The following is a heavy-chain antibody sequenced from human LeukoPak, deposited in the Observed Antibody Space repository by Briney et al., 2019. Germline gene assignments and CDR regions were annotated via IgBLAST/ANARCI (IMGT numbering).Heavy chain of an antibody. D-gene: IGHD6-6*01. V-gene: IGHV4-59*01. CDR2: IYYSGST. J-gene: IGHJ5*02. CDR3: ARDRTAARPNWFDP. Sequence: SETLSLTCTVSGGSISSYYWSWIRQPPGKGLEWIGYIYYSGSTNYNPSLKSRVTISVDTSKNQFSLKLSSVTAADTAVYYCARDRTAARPNWFDPWGQGTLVTVSS. CDR1: GGSISSYY.